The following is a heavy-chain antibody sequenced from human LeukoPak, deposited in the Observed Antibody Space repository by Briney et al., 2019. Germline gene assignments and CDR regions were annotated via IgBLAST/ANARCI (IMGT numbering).Heavy chain of an antibody. J-gene: IGHJ4*02. D-gene: IGHD3-22*01. CDR3: TTDAFQYYDSSGYYYASGGCLKTEDY. CDR1: GFTVNNAW. Sequence: GGSLRLSCAASGFTVNNAWMSWVRQAPGKGLEWVGHIKSKTDGGTTDYAALVKGRFTISRDDSKNTLYLQMNSLKTEDTAVYYCTTDAFQYYDSSGYYYASGGCLKTEDYWGQGTLVTVSS. V-gene: IGHV3-15*01. CDR2: IKSKTDGGTT.